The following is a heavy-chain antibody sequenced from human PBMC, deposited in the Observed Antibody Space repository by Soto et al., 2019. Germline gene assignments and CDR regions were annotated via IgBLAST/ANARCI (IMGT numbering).Heavy chain of an antibody. CDR1: GFTFSSYA. D-gene: IGHD3-3*01. CDR2: ISGSGGST. Sequence: PGGSLRLSCAASGFTFSSYAMSWVRRAPGKGLEWVSAISGSGGSTYYADSVKGRFTISRDNSKNTLYLQMNSLRAEDTAVYYCAKTTSGPSLVGLYYYGMDVWGQGTTVTVSS. V-gene: IGHV3-23*01. J-gene: IGHJ6*02. CDR3: AKTTSGPSLVGLYYYGMDV.